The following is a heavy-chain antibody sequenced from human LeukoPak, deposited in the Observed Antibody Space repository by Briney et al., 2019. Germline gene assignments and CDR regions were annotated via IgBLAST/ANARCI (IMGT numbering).Heavy chain of an antibody. CDR1: GFSFSSYA. V-gene: IGHV3-23*01. Sequence: GASLRLSCAASGFSFSSYAMTWVRQAPGKGLEWVSSIDAGGGDTYHSDSVKGRFTISRDNSMNTLYPQMNSLRADDTAVYYCGRPTKYWLVRGNGVDVWGQGTTVTVSS. CDR2: IDAGGGDT. J-gene: IGHJ6*02. CDR3: GRPTKYWLVRGNGVDV. D-gene: IGHD6-19*01.